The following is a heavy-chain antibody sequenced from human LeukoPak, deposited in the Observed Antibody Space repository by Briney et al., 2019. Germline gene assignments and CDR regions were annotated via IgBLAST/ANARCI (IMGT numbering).Heavy chain of an antibody. V-gene: IGHV3-33*06. D-gene: IGHD6-19*01. Sequence: GGSLRPSCAAPGFTFRTFAMDWFRKAPGKGLEWVAAIWFDETDGPDKNYADSVRGRFLISRDNSKNTLFLQMNSLRAEDTAVYYCAKEAGSGWRYFDNWGQGTLVTVSS. CDR2: IWFDETDGPDK. J-gene: IGHJ4*02. CDR1: GFTFRTFA. CDR3: AKEAGSGWRYFDN.